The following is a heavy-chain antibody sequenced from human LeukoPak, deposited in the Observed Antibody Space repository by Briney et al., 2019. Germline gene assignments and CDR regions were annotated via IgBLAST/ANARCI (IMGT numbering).Heavy chain of an antibody. CDR1: GFTFSSYS. J-gene: IGHJ4*02. CDR2: ISSSSTTI. V-gene: IGHV3-48*04. Sequence: PGGSLRLSCAASGFTFSSYSMNWVRQAPGKELEWISYISSSSTTIYYADSVKGRFTISRDNAKNSLYLQMNSLRAEDTAVYYCARPLYDSSGYYYWGQGTLVTVSS. CDR3: ARPLYDSSGYYY. D-gene: IGHD3-22*01.